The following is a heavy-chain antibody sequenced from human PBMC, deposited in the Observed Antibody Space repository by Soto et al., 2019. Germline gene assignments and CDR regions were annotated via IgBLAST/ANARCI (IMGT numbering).Heavy chain of an antibody. J-gene: IGHJ5*02. D-gene: IGHD5-12*01. Sequence: PSETLSLTCAVSGYSISSGYYWVWLRQPPGKGLDWIGSIYHGGSTYYNPSLNSRVTLSIDMTNNHVSLILNSVTAADTAVYYCALGYSGYDYPYSSGWYIPGFDPWGQGTLVTV. CDR1: GYSISSGYY. V-gene: IGHV4-38-2*01. CDR2: IYHGGST. CDR3: ALGYSGYDYPYSSGWYIPGFDP.